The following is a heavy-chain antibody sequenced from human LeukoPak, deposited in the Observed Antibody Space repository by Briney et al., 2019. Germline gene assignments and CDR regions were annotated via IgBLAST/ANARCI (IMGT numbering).Heavy chain of an antibody. CDR3: ATFIRRDGYNYFDY. CDR2: IIPIFGTA. D-gene: IGHD5-24*01. CDR1: GGTFSSYA. J-gene: IGHJ4*02. Sequence: VASVKVSCKASGGTFSSYAISWVRQAPGQGLEWMGGIIPIFGTANYAQKFQGRVTITADESTSTAYMELSSLRSEDTAVYYRATFIRRDGYNYFDYWGQGTLVTVSS. V-gene: IGHV1-69*13.